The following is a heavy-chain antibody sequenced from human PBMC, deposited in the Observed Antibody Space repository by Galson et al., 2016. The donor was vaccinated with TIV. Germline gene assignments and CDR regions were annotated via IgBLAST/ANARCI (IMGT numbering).Heavy chain of an antibody. V-gene: IGHV1-2*02. D-gene: IGHD6-19*01. CDR2: INPNSGGT. Sequence: SVKVSCKASGYTFTGYFIHWVRQAPGQGLEWMGWINPNSGGTNYAQKFQGRVTMTRDTSISTAYIELSRLSSADTAVYYCARTRSASGWVEGFQHWGQGTLVTVSS. J-gene: IGHJ1*01. CDR3: ARTRSASGWVEGFQH. CDR1: GYTFTGYF.